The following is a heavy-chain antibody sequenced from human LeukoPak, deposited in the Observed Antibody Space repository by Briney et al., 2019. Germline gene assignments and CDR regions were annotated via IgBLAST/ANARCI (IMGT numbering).Heavy chain of an antibody. CDR3: ARLSRIAVAGFFDY. V-gene: IGHV5-51*01. J-gene: IGHJ4*02. CDR2: IYPGDSDT. D-gene: IGHD6-19*01. Sequence: GESLKISCKASGYTFTRYWIGWVRQMPGKGLEWMGIIYPGDSDTRYSPSFQGQVTISADKSISTAYLQWSSLKASDTAMYYCARLSRIAVAGFFDYWGQGTLVTVSS. CDR1: GYTFTRYW.